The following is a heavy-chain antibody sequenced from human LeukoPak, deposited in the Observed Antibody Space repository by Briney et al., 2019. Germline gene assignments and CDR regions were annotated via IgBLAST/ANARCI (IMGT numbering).Heavy chain of an antibody. V-gene: IGHV1-8*01. J-gene: IGHJ5*02. CDR1: GYTFTSYD. D-gene: IGHD6-6*01. CDR3: ATSSIVYNWFDP. CDR2: LNPNSGNT. Sequence: ASVKVSCKASGYTFTSYDINWVRQATGQGLEWMGWLNPNSGNTGYAQKFQGRVTMTRNTSISTAYMELSSLRSEDTAVYYCATSSIVYNWFDPWGQGTLVTVSS.